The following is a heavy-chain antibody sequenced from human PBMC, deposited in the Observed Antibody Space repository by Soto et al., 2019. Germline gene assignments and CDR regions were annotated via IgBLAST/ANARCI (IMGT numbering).Heavy chain of an antibody. Sequence: GGPLRLSYTASGFTFGDYAMSWFLQDPGKGLEWVGFIRSKAYGGTTEYADSVKGRFTISRDNAKNSLYLQMNSLRAEETVVYYCGYIKSHQGFAFWGKGTLVTVSS. CDR1: GFTFGDYA. CDR3: GYIKSHQGFAF. V-gene: IGHV3-49*03. J-gene: IGHJ4*02. CDR2: IRSKAYGGTT. D-gene: IGHD6-13*01.